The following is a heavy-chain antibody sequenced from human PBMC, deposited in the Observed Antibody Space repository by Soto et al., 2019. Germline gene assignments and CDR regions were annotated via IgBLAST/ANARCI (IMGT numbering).Heavy chain of an antibody. V-gene: IGHV4-59*01. Sequence: SETLSLTCTVSGGSISSYYWSWIRQPPGKGLEWIGYIYYSGSTNYNPSLKSRVTISVDTSKNQFSLKLSSVTAADTAVYYCARDGRYYDYVWGSYPPGLYFDYWGQGTLVTVSS. CDR3: ARDGRYYDYVWGSYPPGLYFDY. CDR1: GGSISSYY. D-gene: IGHD3-16*01. CDR2: IYYSGST. J-gene: IGHJ4*02.